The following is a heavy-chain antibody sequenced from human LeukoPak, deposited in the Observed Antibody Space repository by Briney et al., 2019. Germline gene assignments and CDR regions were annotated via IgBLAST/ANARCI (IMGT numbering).Heavy chain of an antibody. Sequence: ASVKVSCKASGYTFTSYDINWVRQATGQGLEWMGWMNPNSGNTGYAQKFQGRVTMTRNTSISTAYMELSSLRSEDTAVYYCARVPRMLSSSWQPSNWFDPWGQGTLVTVSS. CDR3: ARVPRMLSSSWQPSNWFDP. J-gene: IGHJ5*02. V-gene: IGHV1-8*01. CDR1: GYTFTSYD. D-gene: IGHD6-13*01. CDR2: MNPNSGNT.